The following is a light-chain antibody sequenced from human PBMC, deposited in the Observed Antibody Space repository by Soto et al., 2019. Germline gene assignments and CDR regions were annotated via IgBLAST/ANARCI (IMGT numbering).Light chain of an antibody. CDR1: QSVSSRN. Sequence: ESVLTQSPGTVSLSPGERATLSCRASQSVSSRNLAWYRQKPGQAPSPLIFGASNRATGIPDRFSGSGSGTDFTLTISRLEREDCAVYYCLRYGDSPPAYTFGQGTKLEIK. CDR2: GAS. CDR3: LRYGDSPPAYT. V-gene: IGKV3-20*01. J-gene: IGKJ2*01.